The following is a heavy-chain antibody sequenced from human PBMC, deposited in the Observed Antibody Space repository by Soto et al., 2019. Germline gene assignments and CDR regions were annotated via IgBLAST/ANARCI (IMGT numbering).Heavy chain of an antibody. Sequence: GASVKVSCKASGGTFSSYTISWVRQAPGQGLEWMGRIIPIFGTANYAQKFQGRVTITADKSTSTAYMELSSLRSEDTAVYYCARDPRDYYDSSGYYADNWFDPWGQGTLVTVSS. D-gene: IGHD3-22*01. J-gene: IGHJ5*02. CDR1: GGTFSSYT. CDR2: IIPIFGTA. CDR3: ARDPRDYYDSSGYYADNWFDP. V-gene: IGHV1-69*08.